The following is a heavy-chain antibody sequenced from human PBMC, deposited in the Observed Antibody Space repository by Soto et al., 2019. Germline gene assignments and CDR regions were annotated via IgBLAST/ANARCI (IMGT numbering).Heavy chain of an antibody. V-gene: IGHV3-33*01. D-gene: IGHD2-8*01. CDR3: ARVDDRYVMVVDY. J-gene: IGHJ4*02. CDR2: IWYDGSNK. Sequence: QVQLVESGGGVVQPGRSLRLSCAASGFTFSSYGMHWVRQAPGKGLEWVAVIWYDGSNKYYADSVKGRFTISRDNSKNTLYLQMNGLRAEDTAVYYCARVDDRYVMVVDYWGQGTLVTVSS. CDR1: GFTFSSYG.